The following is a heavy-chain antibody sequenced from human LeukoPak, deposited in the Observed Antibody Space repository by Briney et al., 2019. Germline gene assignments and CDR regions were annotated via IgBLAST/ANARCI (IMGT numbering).Heavy chain of an antibody. V-gene: IGHV1-2*02. J-gene: IGHJ5*02. CDR2: INPNSGET. Sequence: ASVKVSCKASGYSFTAYYLHWVRQAPGQGLEWLGWINPNSGETNYGQHFQGRVTLTAGASINTAYMDLRRLTSDDTAVYYCAKGGIWFGELKNWLDPWGQGTRVTVSS. CDR3: AKGGIWFGELKNWLDP. D-gene: IGHD3-10*01. CDR1: GYSFTAYY.